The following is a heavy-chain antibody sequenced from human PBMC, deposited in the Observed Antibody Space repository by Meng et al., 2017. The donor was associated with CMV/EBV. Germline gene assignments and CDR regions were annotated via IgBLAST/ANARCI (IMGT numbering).Heavy chain of an antibody. V-gene: IGHV1-46*01. CDR3: ARDAYYDFWSGYINWFDP. D-gene: IGHD3-3*01. J-gene: IGHJ5*02. Sequence: TFTRYYMHWVRHAPGQGLEWMGLINPSGGSTSYAQTFQGRVTMTRDTSTSTVYMELSSLRSEDTAVYYCARDAYYDFWSGYINWFDPWGQGTLVTVSS. CDR2: INPSGGST. CDR1: TFTRYY.